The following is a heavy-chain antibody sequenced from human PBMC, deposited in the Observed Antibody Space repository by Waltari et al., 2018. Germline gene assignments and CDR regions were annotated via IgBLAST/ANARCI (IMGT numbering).Heavy chain of an antibody. CDR1: GFTFSSYS. CDR2: ISSSSSYV. D-gene: IGHD1-7*01. J-gene: IGHJ4*02. V-gene: IGHV3-21*01. CDR3: ARGSGITGTRGY. Sequence: EVQLVESGGGLVKPGGSLRLSCAASGFTFSSYSMNWVRQAPGKGLEWVSSISSSSSYVYDADSVKGRVTIARDDGKNSLYLQMNGLRAEETAVYYCARGSGITGTRGYWGQGTLVTVSS.